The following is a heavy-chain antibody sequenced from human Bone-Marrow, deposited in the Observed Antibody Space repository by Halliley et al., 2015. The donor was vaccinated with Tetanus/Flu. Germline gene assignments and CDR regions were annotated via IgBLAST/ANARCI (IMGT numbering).Heavy chain of an antibody. V-gene: IGHV4-34*01. J-gene: IGHJ6*02. Sequence: LGWIGEIDHGGERGSKPSPKSRVTMSVATSKNQISLKLSSVTAADTATYYCAKEGRGTKGVDVWGQGTMVTVSS. CDR3: AKEGRGTKGVDV. D-gene: IGHD2-8*01. CDR2: IDHGGER.